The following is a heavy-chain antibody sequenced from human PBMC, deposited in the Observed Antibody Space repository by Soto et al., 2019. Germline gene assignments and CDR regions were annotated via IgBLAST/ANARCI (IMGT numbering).Heavy chain of an antibody. V-gene: IGHV1-69*13. D-gene: IGHD3-10*01. Sequence: SVKVSCKVSGGTFSSYAISWVRQAPGQGLEWMGGIIPIFGTANYAQKFQGRVTITADESTSTAYMELSSLRSEDTAVYYCARAAMVLVVMTDYCGQRTLVTVSP. J-gene: IGHJ4*02. CDR2: IIPIFGTA. CDR1: GGTFSSYA. CDR3: ARAAMVLVVMTDY.